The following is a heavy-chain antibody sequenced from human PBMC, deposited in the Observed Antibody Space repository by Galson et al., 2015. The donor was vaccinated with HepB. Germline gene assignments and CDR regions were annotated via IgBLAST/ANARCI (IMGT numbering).Heavy chain of an antibody. J-gene: IGHJ5*02. V-gene: IGHV1-69*13. CDR3: ARGGTSVVGGTPNWFDP. D-gene: IGHD2-15*01. Sequence: QSGAEVKKPGASVKVSCKASGGTFSRYGISWVRQAPGQGLEWMGGIIPIFGTANYAQKFQGRVTITADESTSTAYMELSSLRSEDTAVYYCARGGTSVVGGTPNWFDPWGQGTLVTVSS. CDR2: IIPIFGTA. CDR1: GGTFSRYG.